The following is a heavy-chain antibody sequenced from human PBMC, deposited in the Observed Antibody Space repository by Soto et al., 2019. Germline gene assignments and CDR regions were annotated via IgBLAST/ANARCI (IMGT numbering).Heavy chain of an antibody. CDR1: GFTFSSYA. CDR2: ISYDGSNK. D-gene: IGHD3-3*01. Sequence: PGGSLRLSCAASGFTFSSYAIHWVRQAPGQGLEWVAIISYDGSNKYYADSVKGRFTISRDNSKNTLYLQMNSLRAEGTAVYYCARDYDYWGQGT. J-gene: IGHJ4*02. V-gene: IGHV3-30-3*01. CDR3: ARDYDY.